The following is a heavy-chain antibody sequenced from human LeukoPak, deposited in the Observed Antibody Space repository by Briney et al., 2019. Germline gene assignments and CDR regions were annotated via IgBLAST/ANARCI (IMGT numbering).Heavy chain of an antibody. D-gene: IGHD3-3*01. Sequence: GGSLRLSCAASGFTFNDYAMHWVRQAPGKGLEWVAVISYDGSNKYYADSVKGRFTISRDNSKNTLYLQMNSLRAEDTAVYYCARGTYYDFWSGHPFDYWGQGTLVTVSS. J-gene: IGHJ4*02. CDR3: ARGTYYDFWSGHPFDY. V-gene: IGHV3-30-3*01. CDR1: GFTFNDYA. CDR2: ISYDGSNK.